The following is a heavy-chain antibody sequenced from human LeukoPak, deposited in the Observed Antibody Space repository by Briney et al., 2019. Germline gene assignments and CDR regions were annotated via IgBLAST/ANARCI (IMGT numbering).Heavy chain of an antibody. V-gene: IGHV3-30*06. Sequence: GGSLRLSCAASGFTFSSYGMHWVRQAPGKGLEWVSVISYHGSNIFYADSVKGRFTISRDNSKNTLYLQMNSLRADDTAVYYCARGDFRLEMSTSIAFDIWGQGTMVTVSS. CDR2: ISYHGSNI. CDR1: GFTFSSYG. D-gene: IGHD5-24*01. CDR3: ARGDFRLEMSTSIAFDI. J-gene: IGHJ3*02.